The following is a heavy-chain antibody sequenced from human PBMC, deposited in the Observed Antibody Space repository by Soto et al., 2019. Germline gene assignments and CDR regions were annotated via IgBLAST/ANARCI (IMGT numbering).Heavy chain of an antibody. J-gene: IGHJ3*02. Sequence: ASVKVSCKASGYTFTSYGISWVRQAPGQWLEWMGWISAYNGNTNYAQKLQGRVTMTTDTSTSTAYMELRSLRSDDTAVYYCARDKGYDFWSGYYTGAFDIWGQGTMVTVSS. CDR2: ISAYNGNT. V-gene: IGHV1-18*01. CDR1: GYTFTSYG. D-gene: IGHD3-3*01. CDR3: ARDKGYDFWSGYYTGAFDI.